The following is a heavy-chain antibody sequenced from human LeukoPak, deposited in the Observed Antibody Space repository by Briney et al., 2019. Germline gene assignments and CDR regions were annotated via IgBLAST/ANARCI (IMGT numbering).Heavy chain of an antibody. V-gene: IGHV3-33*06. CDR2: VWSGGNNK. CDR1: GFTFSSYW. D-gene: IGHD1-26*01. CDR3: AKDGQVGAIGYFDY. Sequence: GGSLRLSCAASGFTFSSYWMHWVRQPPGKGLEWVAVVWSGGNNKYYSDSVKGRFTISRDNSKNTLYLQMNSLRAEDTAVYYCAKDGQVGAIGYFDYRGQGTLVTVSS. J-gene: IGHJ4*02.